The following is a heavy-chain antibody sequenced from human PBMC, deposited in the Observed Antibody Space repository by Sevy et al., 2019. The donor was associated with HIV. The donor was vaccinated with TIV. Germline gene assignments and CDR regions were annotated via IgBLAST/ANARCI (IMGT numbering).Heavy chain of an antibody. CDR1: GGSISSSSYS. D-gene: IGHD3-10*01. Sequence: SENLSLTCTVSGGSISSSSYSWGWIRQPPGKGLEWIGNIYYSGSTYYNPSLKSRVTISVDTSKNQFSLKLSSVTAADTAVYYCARLGRGEILYYFDYWGQGTLVTVSS. V-gene: IGHV4-39*01. CDR3: ARLGRGEILYYFDY. J-gene: IGHJ4*02. CDR2: IYYSGST.